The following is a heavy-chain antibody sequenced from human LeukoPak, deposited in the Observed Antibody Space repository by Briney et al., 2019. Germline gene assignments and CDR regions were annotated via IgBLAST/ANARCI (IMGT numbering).Heavy chain of an antibody. V-gene: IGHV3-30*03. CDR3: ARSAKGNDILTGYYGTEFDY. Sequence: GGSLRLSCAASGFTFSSYGMHWVRQAPGKGLEWVAVISYDGSNKYYADSVKGRFTISRDNSKNTLYLQMNSLRAEDTAVYYCARSAKGNDILTGYYGTEFDYWGQGTLVTVSS. CDR2: ISYDGSNK. D-gene: IGHD3-9*01. J-gene: IGHJ4*02. CDR1: GFTFSSYG.